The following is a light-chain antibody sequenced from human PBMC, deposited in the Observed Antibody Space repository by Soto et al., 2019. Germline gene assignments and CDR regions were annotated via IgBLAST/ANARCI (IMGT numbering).Light chain of an antibody. CDR3: GSWDSSLSAYV. V-gene: IGLV1-51*01. J-gene: IGLJ1*01. Sequence: QSVMTQPPSVSAAPGQKVTISCSGSSSNIGGNSVSWYQQLPGTAPKLLIYDDNKRPSGIPDRFSGSKSGTSATLGTTGFPTGDEADYYCGSWDSSLSAYVFGTGTKVIVL. CDR1: SSNIGGNS. CDR2: DDN.